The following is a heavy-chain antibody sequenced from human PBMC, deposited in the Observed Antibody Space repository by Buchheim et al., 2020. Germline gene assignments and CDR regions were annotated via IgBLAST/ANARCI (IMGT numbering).Heavy chain of an antibody. CDR3: ARSTVTTEGYYYYGIDV. D-gene: IGHD4-17*01. Sequence: QVQLVESGGGVVQPGRSLRLSCAASGFTFSSYGMHWVRQAPGKGLEWVAVIWYDGSNKYYADSVKGRFTISRDNSKNTLYLQMDSPRAEDTAVYYCARSTVTTEGYYYYGIDVWGQGTT. V-gene: IGHV3-33*01. J-gene: IGHJ6*02. CDR1: GFTFSSYG. CDR2: IWYDGSNK.